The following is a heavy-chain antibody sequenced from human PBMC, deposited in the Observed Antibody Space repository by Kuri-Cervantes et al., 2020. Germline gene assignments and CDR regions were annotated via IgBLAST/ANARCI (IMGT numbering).Heavy chain of an antibody. V-gene: IGHV3-48*01. CDR3: ARGYYDSSGYWIKGAFDI. Sequence: GGSLRLSCAASGFTFSSYSMNWVRQAPGKGLEWVSYISSSSSTIYYADSVKGRFTISRDNAKHSLYLQMNSLRGEDTAVYYCARGYYDSSGYWIKGAFDIWGQGTMVTVSS. CDR1: GFTFSSYS. J-gene: IGHJ3*02. CDR2: ISSSSSTI. D-gene: IGHD3-22*01.